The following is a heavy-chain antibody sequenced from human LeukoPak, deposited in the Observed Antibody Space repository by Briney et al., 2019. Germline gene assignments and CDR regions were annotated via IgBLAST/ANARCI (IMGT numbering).Heavy chain of an antibody. J-gene: IGHJ4*02. CDR3: AKEGFGYHFEY. CDR2: IILIFNTP. D-gene: IGHD3-16*02. V-gene: IGHV1-69*13. CDR1: GGSFSNYV. Sequence: ASVKVSCKASGGSFSNYVINWVRQAPGQGLEWKGGIILIFNTPNYAQKFQGRVTITADESTTTAYMELSSLRPEDTAMYYCAKEGFGYHFEYWGQGTLVTVSS.